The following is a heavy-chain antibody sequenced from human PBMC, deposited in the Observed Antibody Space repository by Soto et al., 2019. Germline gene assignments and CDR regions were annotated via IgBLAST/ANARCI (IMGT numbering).Heavy chain of an antibody. CDR3: ARDLSGYSSSWYIADYYGMDV. CDR1: EFTFSSYA. CDR2: ISYDGSNK. V-gene: IGHV3-30-3*01. D-gene: IGHD6-13*01. Sequence: PGVSLRLSCAASEFTFSSYAMHWVRQAPGKGLEWVAVISYDGSNKYYADSVKGRFTISRDNSKNTLYLQMNSLRAEDTAVYYCARDLSGYSSSWYIADYYGMDVWGQGTTVTV. J-gene: IGHJ6*02.